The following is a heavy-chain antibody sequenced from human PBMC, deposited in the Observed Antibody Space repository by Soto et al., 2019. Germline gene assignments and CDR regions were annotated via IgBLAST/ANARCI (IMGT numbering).Heavy chain of an antibody. CDR1: GGSISSGDYY. D-gene: IGHD3-10*01. Sequence: SETLSLTCTVSGGSISSGDYYWSWIRQPPGKGLEWIGYIYYSGSTYYNPSLKSRVTISVDTSENQFSLKLSSVTAADTAVYYCARDMKYYGSGSLDVWGQGTTVTVSS. V-gene: IGHV4-30-4*01. CDR2: IYYSGST. CDR3: ARDMKYYGSGSLDV. J-gene: IGHJ6*02.